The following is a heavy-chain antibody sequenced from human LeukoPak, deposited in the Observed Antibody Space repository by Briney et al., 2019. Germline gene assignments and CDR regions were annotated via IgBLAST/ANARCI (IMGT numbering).Heavy chain of an antibody. J-gene: IGHJ4*02. V-gene: IGHV3-23*01. CDR1: GFTFSTYA. D-gene: IGHD1-1*01. CDR2: LSGTGGST. CDR3: GKDKTTYNWWEVIES. Sequence: GGSLRLSCAASGFTFSTYAMSWVRQAPGKGLEWVSALSGTGGSTYYADSVKGRFTISRDNSKNTLYLEMNDLRAEDTALYFCGKDKTTYNWWEVIESWGQGALVTVSS.